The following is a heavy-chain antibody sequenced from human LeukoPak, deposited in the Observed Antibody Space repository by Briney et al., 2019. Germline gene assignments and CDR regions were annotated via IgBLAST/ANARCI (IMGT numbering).Heavy chain of an antibody. CDR1: GFTFDDYA. CDR2: ISWFSGSI. V-gene: IGHV3-9*01. CDR3: AKTDAFDN. J-gene: IGHJ3*02. Sequence: GGSLRLSCAASGFTFDDYALHWVRQAPRKGLDWVSGISWFSGSIGYADSVKGRFTLFRDNAKNSLYLQVNSLRAADTALDYLAKTDAFDNWCQETMVTVFS.